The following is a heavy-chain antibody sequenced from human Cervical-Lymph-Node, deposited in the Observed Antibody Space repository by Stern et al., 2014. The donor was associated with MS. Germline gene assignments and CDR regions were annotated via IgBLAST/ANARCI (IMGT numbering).Heavy chain of an antibody. CDR3: ARKDSSGYYSQIDN. V-gene: IGHV5-51*01. D-gene: IGHD3-22*01. J-gene: IGHJ4*02. CDR2: IYPGDSET. CDR1: GYIFANYW. Sequence: EVQLLESGAEVKKPGDSLKISCKGSGYIFANYWIGWVRQMPGKGLEWTGIIYPGDSETRYNPSFHGQVTISAGKSISTAYLQWSSLRESDTAIYYCARKDSSGYYSQIDNWGQGTLVTVSS.